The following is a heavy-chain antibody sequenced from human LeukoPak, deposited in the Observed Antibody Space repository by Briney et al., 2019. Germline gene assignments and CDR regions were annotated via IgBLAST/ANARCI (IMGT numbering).Heavy chain of an antibody. Sequence: GASVKVSCKASGYTFTGYYMHWVRQAPGQGLEWMGWINPNSGGTNYAQKFQGRVTMTRDTSISTAYMELSRLRSDDTAVYYCARARIVVVPAAIYAFDIWGQGTMVTVSS. J-gene: IGHJ3*02. CDR2: INPNSGGT. CDR1: GYTFTGYY. D-gene: IGHD2-2*02. CDR3: ARARIVVVPAAIYAFDI. V-gene: IGHV1-2*02.